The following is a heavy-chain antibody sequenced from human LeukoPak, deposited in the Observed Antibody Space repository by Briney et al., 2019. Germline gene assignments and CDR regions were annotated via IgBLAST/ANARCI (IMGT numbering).Heavy chain of an antibody. Sequence: GGYLSLYCAASEFTFSSYWMTWVRQAPGLGLEWVANIKQDGSEKYYVDSVKGRFTISRDNAKNSLYLQMNSLRAEDTAVYYCARCTGVVAPYYYYYGMDVWGQGTAVTVSS. J-gene: IGHJ6*02. CDR3: ARCTGVVAPYYYYYGMDV. CDR2: IKQDGSEK. D-gene: IGHD3-3*01. V-gene: IGHV3-7*01. CDR1: EFTFSSYW.